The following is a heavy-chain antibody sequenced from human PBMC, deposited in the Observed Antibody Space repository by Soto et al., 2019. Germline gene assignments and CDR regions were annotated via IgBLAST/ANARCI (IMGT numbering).Heavy chain of an antibody. CDR3: AKVLAKNGYKYAS. J-gene: IGHJ1*01. CDR2: INWNGGST. Sequence: EVQLVESGGGLVQPGRSLRLSCAASGFIFEDHAMHWVRQPPGKGLEWVAGINWNGGSTNHAASVRGRFTISRDNAKNSLYLQMNGLRPEDTALYYCAKVLAKNGYKYASWGQGTLVTVSS. V-gene: IGHV3-9*01. CDR1: GFIFEDHA. D-gene: IGHD5-12*01.